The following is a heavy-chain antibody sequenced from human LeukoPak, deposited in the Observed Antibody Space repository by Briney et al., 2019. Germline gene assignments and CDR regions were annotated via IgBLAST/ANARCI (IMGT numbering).Heavy chain of an antibody. CDR3: TRLLISASSGPQYYFDY. D-gene: IGHD3-22*01. CDR2: IRSKDKNYAT. CDR1: GFIFSDSG. J-gene: IGHJ4*02. V-gene: IGHV3-73*01. Sequence: HPGGSLRLSCVGSGFIFSDSGMHWVRQASGKGLEWVGRIRSKDKNYATAYAASVKGRFTISRDDSKNTAYLQMNSLKTEDTAVYFCTRLLISASSGPQYYFDYWGQGTLVTVSS.